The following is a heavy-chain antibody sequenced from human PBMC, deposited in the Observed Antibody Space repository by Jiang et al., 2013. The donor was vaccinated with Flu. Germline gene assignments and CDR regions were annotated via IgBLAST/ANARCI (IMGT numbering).Heavy chain of an antibody. J-gene: IGHJ3*02. CDR3: ARDPRLYYFDSTGDAFDI. D-gene: IGHD3-22*01. Sequence: PGLVKPSETLSLKCTVSGASIDSYYWSWIRKSPGKGLEWIGHIDYSERTNYNPSLQSRVTISVDTSKNQFSLKLSSVTAADTAVYYCARDPRLYYFDSTGDAFDIWGQGTMVIVSS. CDR2: IDYSERT. CDR1: GASIDSYY. V-gene: IGHV4-59*12.